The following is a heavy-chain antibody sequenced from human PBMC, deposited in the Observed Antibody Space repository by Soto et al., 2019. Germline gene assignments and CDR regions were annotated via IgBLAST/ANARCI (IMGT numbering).Heavy chain of an antibody. CDR2: ISYDGSNK. CDR3: ARGLKSYGTGYSDY. J-gene: IGHJ4*02. V-gene: IGHV3-30-3*01. CDR1: GFTFSSYV. D-gene: IGHD5-18*01. Sequence: QVQLVESGGGVVQPGRSLRLSCAASGFTFSSYVMHWVRQAPGKGLEWLALISYDGSNKYYADSVKGRFTISRDNSKNTLYLQVNRLRTEDTAVYYCARGLKSYGTGYSDYWGQGTLVTVSS.